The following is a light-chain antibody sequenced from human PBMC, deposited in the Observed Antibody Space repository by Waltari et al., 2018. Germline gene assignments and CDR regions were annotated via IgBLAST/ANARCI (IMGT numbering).Light chain of an antibody. CDR3: QQRRTWPLT. Sequence: DIVLTQSPATLSLSPGERATLSCWASQSVSNYLAWYQQKPAQAPRPLIYDTANTATGIPARFSGSGFGTDFTRTITSLEPEDFAVYYCQQRRTWPLTFGGGTKVEIK. CDR2: DTA. CDR1: QSVSNY. V-gene: IGKV3-11*01. J-gene: IGKJ4*01.